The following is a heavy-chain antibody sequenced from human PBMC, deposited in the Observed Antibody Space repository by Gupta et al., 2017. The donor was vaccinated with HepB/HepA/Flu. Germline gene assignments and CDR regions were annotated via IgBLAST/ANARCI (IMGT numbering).Heavy chain of an antibody. J-gene: IGHJ4*02. CDR3: AGLLAEPVY. D-gene: IGHD2-15*01. Sequence: QVQLVQSGAEVKKPGASVKVSCKASGYTFTGYYMHWVRQAPGQGLEWMGWINPHSGGTNYAQKVQGRVTMTRDTSISTAYMKLSRLRSDDTAVYYCAGLLAEPVYWGQGTRGTVA. V-gene: IGHV1-2*02. CDR2: INPHSGGT. CDR1: GYTFTGYY.